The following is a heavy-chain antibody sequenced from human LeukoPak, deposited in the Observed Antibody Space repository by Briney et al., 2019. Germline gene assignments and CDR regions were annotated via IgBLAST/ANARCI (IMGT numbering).Heavy chain of an antibody. CDR1: GFTVSSNY. V-gene: IGHV3-66*01. CDR2: IYSDSGGST. CDR3: ARGFTHDYGDYFDY. D-gene: IGHD4-17*01. J-gene: IGHJ4*02. Sequence: PGGSLRLSCAASGFTVSSNYMSWVRQAPGKGLEWVSVIYSDSGGSTYYADSVKGRFTMSRDNSKNTLYLHMNSLRAEDTAVYYCARGFTHDYGDYFDYWGQGTLVNVSS.